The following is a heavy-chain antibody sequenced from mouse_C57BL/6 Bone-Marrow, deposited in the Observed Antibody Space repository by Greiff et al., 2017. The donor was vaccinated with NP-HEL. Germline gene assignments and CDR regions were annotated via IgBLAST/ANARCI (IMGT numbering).Heavy chain of an antibody. D-gene: IGHD2-2*01. CDR3: ARWGVTTDY. V-gene: IGHV1-19*01. Sequence: SGPVLVKPGASVKMSCKASGYTFTDYYMNWVKQSPGKSLEWIGVINPYNGGTSYNQKFKGKATLTVDKSSSTAYMELNSLASEDSAVYYCARWGVTTDYWGQGTTLTVSS. J-gene: IGHJ2*01. CDR1: GYTFTDYY. CDR2: INPYNGGT.